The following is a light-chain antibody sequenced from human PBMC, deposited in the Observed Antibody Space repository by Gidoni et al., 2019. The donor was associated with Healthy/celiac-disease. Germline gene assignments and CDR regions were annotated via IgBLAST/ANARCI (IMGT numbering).Light chain of an antibody. J-gene: IGKJ4*01. Sequence: IVLTQSPATLSLSPGERATLPCRASQSVSSYLAWYQQKPGQAPRLLNYDASNRATGIPARFSGSGSGTDFTLTISSLEPEDFAVYYCQQRSNWPPEITFGGGTKVEIK. CDR1: QSVSSY. V-gene: IGKV3-11*01. CDR2: DAS. CDR3: QQRSNWPPEIT.